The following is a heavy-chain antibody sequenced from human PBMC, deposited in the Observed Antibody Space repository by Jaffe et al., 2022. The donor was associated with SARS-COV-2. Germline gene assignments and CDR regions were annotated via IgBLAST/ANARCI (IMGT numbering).Heavy chain of an antibody. CDR1: GGSIRSMGYY. D-gene: IGHD2-15*01. J-gene: IGHJ6*02. Sequence: QVQLQESGPGLVKPSQTLSLTCTVSGGSIRSMGYYWSWIRQHPGKGLEWIGYIYYSGSTYYNPSLKSRVAMSVDTSKNQFSLNLSSVTTADTAVYYCARVVGGRGRYYYYGMDVWGQGTTVTVSS. CDR3: ARVVGGRGRYYYYGMDV. CDR2: IYYSGST. V-gene: IGHV4-31*03.